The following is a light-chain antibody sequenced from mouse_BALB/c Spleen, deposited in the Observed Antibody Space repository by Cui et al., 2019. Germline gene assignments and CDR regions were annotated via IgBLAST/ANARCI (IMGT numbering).Light chain of an antibody. Sequence: QIVLTQSPAIMSASPGEKVTKTCSASSSVSYMHWYQQKSGTSPKRWIYDTSKLASGVPARFSGSGSGTSYSLTISSMEAEDAATYYCQQWSSNPLTFGAGTKLELK. CDR3: QQWSSNPLT. CDR1: SSVSY. V-gene: IGKV4-59*01. J-gene: IGKJ5*01. CDR2: DTS.